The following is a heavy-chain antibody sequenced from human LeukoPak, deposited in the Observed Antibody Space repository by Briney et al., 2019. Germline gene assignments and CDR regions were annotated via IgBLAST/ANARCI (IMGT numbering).Heavy chain of an antibody. D-gene: IGHD2-2*01. J-gene: IGHJ4*02. CDR1: GGSFSGYY. V-gene: IGHV4-34*01. CDR3: ARSPRVKEPYIVVVPAAIFDY. CDR2: INHSGST. Sequence: KSSETLSLTRAVYGGSFSGYYWSWIRQPPGKGLEWIGEINHSGSTNYNPSLKSRVTISVDTSKNQFSLKLSSVTAADTAVYYCARSPRVKEPYIVVVPAAIFDYWGQGTLVTVSS.